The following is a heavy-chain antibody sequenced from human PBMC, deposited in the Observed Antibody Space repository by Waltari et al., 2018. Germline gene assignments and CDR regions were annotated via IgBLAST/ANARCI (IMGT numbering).Heavy chain of an antibody. CDR3: ARGGGTAMATGY. D-gene: IGHD5-18*01. CDR1: GYTFPSYY. Sequence: QVQLVQSGAEVKKPGASVKVSCKASGYTFPSYYMHWVRQAPGQGLEWMGIINPSGGRASYAQKFQGRVTMTRDTSTSTVYMELSSLRSEDTAVYYCARGGGTAMATGYWGQGTLVTVSS. V-gene: IGHV1-46*01. CDR2: INPSGGRA. J-gene: IGHJ4*02.